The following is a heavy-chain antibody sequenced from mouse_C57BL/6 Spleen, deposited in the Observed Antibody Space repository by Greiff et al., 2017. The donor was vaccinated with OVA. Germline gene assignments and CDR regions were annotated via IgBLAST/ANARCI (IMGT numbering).Heavy chain of an antibody. CDR3: ARGHYGYDLFAY. J-gene: IGHJ3*01. Sequence: EVHLVESGGGLVKPGGSLKLSCAASGFTFSDYGMHWVRQAPEKGLEWVAYISSGSSTIYYADTVKGRFTISRDNAKNTLFLQMTSLRSEDTAMYYCARGHYGYDLFAYWGQGTLVTVSA. D-gene: IGHD2-2*01. CDR1: GFTFSDYG. V-gene: IGHV5-17*01. CDR2: ISSGSSTI.